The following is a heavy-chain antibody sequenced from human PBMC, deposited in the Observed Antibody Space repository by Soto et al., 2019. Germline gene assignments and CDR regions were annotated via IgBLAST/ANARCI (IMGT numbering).Heavy chain of an antibody. D-gene: IGHD3-16*02. CDR2: IKQDGSEK. J-gene: IGHJ4*02. Sequence: GGSLRLSCAASGFTFSSYWMSWVRQAPGKGLEWVANIKQDGSEKYYVDSVKGRFTISRDNAKNSPYLQMNSLRAEDTAVYYCARERGTGITFGGVIALYLPLFDYWGQGTLVTVSS. V-gene: IGHV3-7*05. CDR3: ARERGTGITFGGVIALYLPLFDY. CDR1: GFTFSSYW.